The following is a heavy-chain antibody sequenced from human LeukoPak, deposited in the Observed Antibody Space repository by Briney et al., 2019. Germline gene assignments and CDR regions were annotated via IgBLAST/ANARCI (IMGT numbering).Heavy chain of an antibody. CDR1: EFTFGDHA. Sequence: GRSLRLSSTASEFTFGDHAMSWVRQAPGKGLEWVGFIRSRAYGGTTEYAPAVKGRFLISRDDYKSIAYLHMNSLKTEDTAVYYCARGPIQQWLYNGMDVWGQGTTVSVSS. J-gene: IGHJ6*02. CDR2: IRSRAYGGTT. CDR3: ARGPIQQWLYNGMDV. D-gene: IGHD5-18*01. V-gene: IGHV3-49*04.